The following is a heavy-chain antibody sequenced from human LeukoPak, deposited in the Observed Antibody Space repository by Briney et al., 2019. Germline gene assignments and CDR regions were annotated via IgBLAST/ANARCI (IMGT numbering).Heavy chain of an antibody. D-gene: IGHD6-13*01. Sequence: SETLSLTCTVSGFSISSYYWSWIRQPPGKGLEWIGYIYYSGSTNYNPSLKSRVTISVDTSKNQFSLKLSSVTAADTAVYYCARDGAAAVLLQPPKQAVDNRADSFDIWGQGTMVTVSS. CDR3: ARDGAAAVLLQPPKQAVDNRADSFDI. V-gene: IGHV4-59*01. CDR2: IYYSGST. J-gene: IGHJ3*02. CDR1: GFSISSYY.